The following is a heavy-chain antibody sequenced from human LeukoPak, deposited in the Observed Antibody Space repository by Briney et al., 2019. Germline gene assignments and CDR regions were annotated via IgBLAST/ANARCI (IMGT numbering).Heavy chain of an antibody. D-gene: IGHD2-2*01. Sequence: GGSLRLSCAASGFIFSDYAMKWVRQAPGKGLEWVGAISRTSAYIYYSDSVKGRFTLSRDNAGDSVYLQMDSLRAEDTAVCYCARDERKYCSDSSCYPGDYWGQGILVTVSS. CDR2: ISRTSAYI. CDR1: GFIFSDYA. V-gene: IGHV3-21*01. J-gene: IGHJ4*02. CDR3: ARDERKYCSDSSCYPGDY.